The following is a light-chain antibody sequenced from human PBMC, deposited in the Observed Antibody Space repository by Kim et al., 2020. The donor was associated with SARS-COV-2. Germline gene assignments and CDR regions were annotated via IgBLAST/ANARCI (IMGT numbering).Light chain of an antibody. Sequence: GQSITISCTGTSRDVGGYHYVSWYQQHPGKAPKLMIYDVSKRPSGVSNRFSGSKSGNTASLTISGLQAEDEADYYCSSYTSSSTWVFGGGTKLTVL. CDR1: SRDVGGYHY. CDR3: SSYTSSSTWV. CDR2: DVS. J-gene: IGLJ3*02. V-gene: IGLV2-14*04.